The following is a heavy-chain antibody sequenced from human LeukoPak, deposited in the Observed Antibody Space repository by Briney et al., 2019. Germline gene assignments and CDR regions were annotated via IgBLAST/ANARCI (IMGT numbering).Heavy chain of an antibody. Sequence: GGSLRLSCAASGFTFSSYSMNWVRQAPGKGLECVSTISGRGGSTFYADSVKGRFTISRDNSKNTLYLQMNSLRAEDTAVYYCARERHGYGSGSYYYMDVWGKGTTVTVSS. V-gene: IGHV3-23*01. D-gene: IGHD3-10*01. CDR3: ARERHGYGSGSYYYMDV. J-gene: IGHJ6*03. CDR1: GFTFSSYS. CDR2: ISGRGGST.